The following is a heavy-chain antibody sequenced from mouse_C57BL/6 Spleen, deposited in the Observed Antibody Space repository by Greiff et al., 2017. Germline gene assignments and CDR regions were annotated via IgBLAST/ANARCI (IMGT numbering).Heavy chain of an antibody. CDR2: IYPGDGDT. Sequence: QVQLQQSGAELVKPGASVKISCKASGYAFRSYWMNWVKQRPGKGLEWIGQIYPGDGDTNYNGKFKGKATLTADKSSSTAYMQLSSLTSEDSAVYFFARRETGTKAMDYWGQGTSVTVSS. J-gene: IGHJ4*01. CDR3: ARRETGTKAMDY. D-gene: IGHD4-1*01. V-gene: IGHV1-80*01. CDR1: GYAFRSYW.